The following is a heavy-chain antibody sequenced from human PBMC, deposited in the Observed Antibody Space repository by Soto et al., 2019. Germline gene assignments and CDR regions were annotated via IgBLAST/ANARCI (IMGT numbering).Heavy chain of an antibody. CDR1: GYSFTSYW. CDR2: IYPGDSDT. CDR3: ARFGPAAIDRDNYYYMDV. D-gene: IGHD2-2*02. V-gene: IGHV5-51*01. J-gene: IGHJ6*03. Sequence: GESLKISCKGSGYSFTSYWIGWVRQMPGKGLEWMGIIYPGDSDTRYSPSFQGQVTISADKSFSTAYLQWRSLKASDTAMYYCARFGPAAIDRDNYYYMDVWGKGTTVTVSS.